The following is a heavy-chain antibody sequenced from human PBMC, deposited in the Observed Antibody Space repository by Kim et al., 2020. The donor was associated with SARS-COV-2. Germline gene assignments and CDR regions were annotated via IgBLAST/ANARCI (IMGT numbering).Heavy chain of an antibody. V-gene: IGHV1-46*01. CDR3: ARGGRFAGSSGWKVDY. Sequence: KFQGRVTMTRDTSTSTVYMELSSLRSEDTAVYYCARGGRFAGSSGWKVDYWGQGTLVTVSS. D-gene: IGHD6-19*01. J-gene: IGHJ4*02.